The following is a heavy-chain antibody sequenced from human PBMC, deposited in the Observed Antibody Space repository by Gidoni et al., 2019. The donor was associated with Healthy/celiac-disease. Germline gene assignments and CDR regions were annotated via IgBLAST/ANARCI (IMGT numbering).Heavy chain of an antibody. Sequence: QVQLVQSGAEVKKPGASVKVSCKASGYTFTSYGISWVRQAPGQGLEWMGWISAYNGNTNYEQKLQGGVTMTTDTSTSTVYMELRSLRSDDTAVYYCARDRLEGVSGDAFDIWGQGTMVTVSS. D-gene: IGHD3-3*01. V-gene: IGHV1-18*01. CDR2: ISAYNGNT. J-gene: IGHJ3*02. CDR3: ARDRLEGVSGDAFDI. CDR1: GYTFTSYG.